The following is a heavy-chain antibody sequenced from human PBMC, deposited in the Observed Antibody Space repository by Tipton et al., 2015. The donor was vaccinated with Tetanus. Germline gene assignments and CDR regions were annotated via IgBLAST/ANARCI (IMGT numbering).Heavy chain of an antibody. CDR2: IYYTGST. D-gene: IGHD2-21*01. CDR3: ARLTGHSMDVVDYYYFGMDV. J-gene: IGHJ6*02. V-gene: IGHV4-59*01. Sequence: TLSLTCTVSGGSMDSYYWSWIRQPPGKGLEWIGYIYYTGSTNYNPSLKSGVTISLDTSKNQFSLKLTSVSAADTAVYYCARLTGHSMDVVDYYYFGMDVWGQGTKVTAPS. CDR1: GGSMDSYY.